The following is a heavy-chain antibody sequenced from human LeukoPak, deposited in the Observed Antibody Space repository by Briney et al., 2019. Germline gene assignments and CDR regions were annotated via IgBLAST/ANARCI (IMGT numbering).Heavy chain of an antibody. CDR1: AFIFSGHW. CDR2: IKEDGSER. CDR3: ARVAYYDFWGGYYSPITSYYGMDV. J-gene: IGHJ6*02. Sequence: PGGSLRLSCEGSAFIFSGHWMNWVRQTPGKGLEWVASIKEDGSERQYVDSVKGRFSISRDNTKGSLFLQLNSLRAEDTAVYYCARVAYYDFWGGYYSPITSYYGMDVWGQGTTVTVSS. D-gene: IGHD3-3*01. V-gene: IGHV3-7*03.